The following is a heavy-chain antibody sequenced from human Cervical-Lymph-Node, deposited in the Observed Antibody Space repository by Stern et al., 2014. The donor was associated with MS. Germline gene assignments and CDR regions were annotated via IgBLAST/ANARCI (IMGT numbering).Heavy chain of an antibody. J-gene: IGHJ4*02. D-gene: IGHD3-10*01. CDR2: IIPIFGTA. CDR1: GGTFSSYA. V-gene: IGHV1-69*01. Sequence: QVQLVQSGAEVKKPGSSVKVSCKASGGTFSSYAISWVRQAPGHGLEWMGGIIPIFGTANYAQKFQGRVSITADESTSTAYMELSSLRSEDTAVYYCARGPYDYYGSGSYTFDYWGQGTLVTVSS. CDR3: ARGPYDYYGSGSYTFDY.